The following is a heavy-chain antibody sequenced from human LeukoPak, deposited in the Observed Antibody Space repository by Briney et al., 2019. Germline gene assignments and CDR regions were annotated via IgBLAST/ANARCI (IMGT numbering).Heavy chain of an antibody. D-gene: IGHD2-2*01. CDR1: GGSISSYY. CDR3: AREGLLFGAFDI. V-gene: IGHV4-59*01. CDR2: IYYSGST. Sequence: SETLSLTCTVSGGSISSYYWSWIRQPPGKGLEWIGYIYYSGSTNYNPSLKSRVTISVDTSKNQFSLKLSSVTAADTAVYYCAREGLLFGAFDIWGQGTMVTVSS. J-gene: IGHJ3*02.